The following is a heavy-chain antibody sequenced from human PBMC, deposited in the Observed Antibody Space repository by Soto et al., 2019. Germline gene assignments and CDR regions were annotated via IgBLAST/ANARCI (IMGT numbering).Heavy chain of an antibody. Sequence: SETLSLTCTVSGGSISSGGYYWSWIRQHPGKGLEWIGYIYYSGSTYYNPSLKSRVTISVDTSKNQFSLKLSSVTAADTAVYYCARLYGRHLYFAYWGQGTLVTVSS. CDR3: ARLYGRHLYFAY. V-gene: IGHV4-31*03. CDR2: IYYSGST. J-gene: IGHJ4*02. CDR1: GGSISSGGYY. D-gene: IGHD4-17*01.